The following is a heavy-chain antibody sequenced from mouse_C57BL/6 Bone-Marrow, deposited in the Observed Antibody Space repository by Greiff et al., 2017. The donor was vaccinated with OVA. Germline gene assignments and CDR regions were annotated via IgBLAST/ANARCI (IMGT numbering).Heavy chain of an antibody. CDR1: GFTFSDFY. CDR3: ARERGYYGYDNWCFDV. V-gene: IGHV7-1*01. J-gene: IGHJ1*03. Sequence: EVNVVESGGGLVQSGRSLRLSCATSGFTFSDFYMEWVRQAPGKGLEWIAASRNKANDYTTEYSASVKGRFIVSRDTSQSILYLQMNALRAEDTAIYYCARERGYYGYDNWCFDVWGTGTTVTVSS. CDR2: SRNKANDYTT. D-gene: IGHD2-2*01.